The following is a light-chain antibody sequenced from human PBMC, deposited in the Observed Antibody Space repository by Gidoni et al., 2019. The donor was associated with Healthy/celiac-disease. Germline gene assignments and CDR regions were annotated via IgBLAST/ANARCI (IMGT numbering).Light chain of an antibody. Sequence: AIRMTQSPSSFSASRGDRVTITCRASQGISSYLAWYQPKPGKAPKLLIYAASTLQSVVPSRFSGSGSGTDFTLTISCLQSEDFATYYCQQYYSYPRTFGQGTKVEIK. CDR3: QQYYSYPRT. CDR1: QGISSY. J-gene: IGKJ1*01. CDR2: AAS. V-gene: IGKV1-8*01.